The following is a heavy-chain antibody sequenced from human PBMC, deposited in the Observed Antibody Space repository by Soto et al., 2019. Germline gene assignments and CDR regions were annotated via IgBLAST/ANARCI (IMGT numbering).Heavy chain of an antibody. V-gene: IGHV4-59*01. CDR2: IYYSGST. J-gene: IGHJ6*02. CDR1: GGSITSYY. D-gene: IGHD2-2*01. CDR3: ARDRAEGYCSSTSCYALYYGMDV. Sequence: SATLSLTCTASGGSITSYYWSWIRQPPGKGMEWFAYIYYSGSTNYNPSLKSRVTVSVDMSKNQFSLTLTSVTAADTAVYYCARDRAEGYCSSTSCYALYYGMDVWGQGTTVTVS.